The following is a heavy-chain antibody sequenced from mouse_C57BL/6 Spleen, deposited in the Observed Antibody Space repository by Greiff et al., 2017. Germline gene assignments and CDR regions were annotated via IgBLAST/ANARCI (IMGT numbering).Heavy chain of an antibody. CDR1: GYTFTDYY. Sequence: VQLKQSGPVLVKPGASVKMSFKASGYTFTDYYMNWVKQSHGKSLEWIGVINPYNGGTSYNQKFKGKATLTVDKSSSTAYMELNSLTSEDSAVYYCARSGTTVVAHYYAMDYWGQGTSVTVPS. V-gene: IGHV1-19*01. D-gene: IGHD1-1*01. CDR3: ARSGTTVVAHYYAMDY. J-gene: IGHJ4*01. CDR2: INPYNGGT.